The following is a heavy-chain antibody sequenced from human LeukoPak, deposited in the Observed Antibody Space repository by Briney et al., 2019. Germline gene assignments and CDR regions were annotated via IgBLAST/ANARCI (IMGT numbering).Heavy chain of an antibody. CDR3: ARGRGSSWYYFDY. CDR2: IFYSGNT. CDR1: GGSISSSSYY. Sequence: SETLSLTCTVSGGSISSSSYYWGWIRQPPGKGLEWIGNIFYSGNTYYNPSLKGRVTMSVDTSKNQFSLNLSSVTAADTAVYYCARGRGSSWYYFDYWGQGTLVTVSS. J-gene: IGHJ4*02. V-gene: IGHV4-39*07. D-gene: IGHD6-13*01.